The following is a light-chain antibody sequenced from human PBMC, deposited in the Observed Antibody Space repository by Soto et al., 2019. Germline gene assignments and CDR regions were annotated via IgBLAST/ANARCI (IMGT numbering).Light chain of an antibody. Sequence: AIQMTQSPSSLSASVGDRVTIPCRASQDIRTDVAWYQQKPGKAPKLLIFAASSLQSGVSSRFSGSGSGTDFTLTISSLQPEDFATYYCLQDYIYPYTFGQGTKVDI. CDR1: QDIRTD. CDR3: LQDYIYPYT. CDR2: AAS. J-gene: IGKJ2*01. V-gene: IGKV1-6*01.